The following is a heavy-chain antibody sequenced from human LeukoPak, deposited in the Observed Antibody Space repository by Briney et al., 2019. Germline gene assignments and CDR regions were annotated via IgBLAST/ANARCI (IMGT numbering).Heavy chain of an antibody. Sequence: PGGSLRLPCAASGFTFSDYYMNWVRQAPGKGLEWVSSISSSSTIYYADSVKGRFTISRDSAKNSLYLQMNSLRAEDTAVYYCAKVAVVLNYFDYWGQGTLVTVSS. CDR1: GFTFSDYY. CDR3: AKVAVVLNYFDY. CDR2: ISSSSTI. J-gene: IGHJ4*02. V-gene: IGHV3-69-1*01. D-gene: IGHD6-19*01.